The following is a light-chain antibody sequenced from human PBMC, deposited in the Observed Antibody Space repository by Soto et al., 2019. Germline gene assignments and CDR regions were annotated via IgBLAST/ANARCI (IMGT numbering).Light chain of an antibody. CDR2: AAT. Sequence: DIKMTQSPSFLSASVGDRVTITCRARRSVSTSLNWYQQKPGKAPKVLIYAATNLQRGIPSRFSGGGFGTEFTLTISSLEPEDFATYYCQQSYSTRWTFGQGTKVDIK. J-gene: IGKJ1*01. CDR3: QQSYSTRWT. CDR1: RSVSTS. V-gene: IGKV1-39*01.